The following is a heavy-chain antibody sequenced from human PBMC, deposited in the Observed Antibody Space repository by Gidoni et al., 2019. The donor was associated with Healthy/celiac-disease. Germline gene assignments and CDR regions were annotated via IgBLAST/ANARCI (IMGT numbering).Heavy chain of an antibody. CDR2: INAGNGNT. CDR3: ARGGAVAAPHYGMDV. V-gene: IGHV1-3*01. CDR1: GYTFTSYA. Sequence: QVQLVQSGAEMKKPGASVKVSCKASGYTFTSYAMHWVRQAPGQRLEWMGWINAGNGNTKYSQKFQGRVTIARDTSASTAYMELSSLRSEDTAVYYCARGGAVAAPHYGMDVWGQGTTVTVSS. D-gene: IGHD6-19*01. J-gene: IGHJ6*02.